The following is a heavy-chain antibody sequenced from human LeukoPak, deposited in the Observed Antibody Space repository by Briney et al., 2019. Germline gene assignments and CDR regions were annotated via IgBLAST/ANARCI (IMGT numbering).Heavy chain of an antibody. Sequence: GGSLRLSCVASGFTLDDYMSWIRQTPGRGLEWISYISGDGSRKFYADSVKGRFTVSRDNAKNSLYLQINVLRVEDTAVYYCARDFSHGGHYIRGQGTMVTVSS. J-gene: IGHJ3*02. CDR3: ARDFSHGGHYI. D-gene: IGHD2/OR15-2a*01. CDR2: ISGDGSRK. V-gene: IGHV3-11*01. CDR1: GFTLDDY.